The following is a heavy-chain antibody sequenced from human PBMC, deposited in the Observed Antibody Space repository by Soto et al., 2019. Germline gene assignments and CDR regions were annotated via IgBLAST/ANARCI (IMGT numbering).Heavy chain of an antibody. CDR3: SSYPDFWGGHTPL. CDR2: VKSKADGGTA. D-gene: IGHD3-3*01. V-gene: IGHV3-15*07. Sequence: EVQLVESGGGLVQPGGSLRLSCAASGFSITNTWMHWVRQAPGKGLEWVGRVKSKADGGTADYAAPVKGRFTVSRDDSKNTQYLQMDSLNMEDTAIYYCSSYPDFWGGHTPLWGQGTLVTVSS. CDR1: GFSITNTW. J-gene: IGHJ4*02.